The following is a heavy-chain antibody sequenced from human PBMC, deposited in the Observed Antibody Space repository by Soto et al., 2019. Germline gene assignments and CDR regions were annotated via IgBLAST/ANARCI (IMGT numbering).Heavy chain of an antibody. CDR1: GFTFSSYS. CDR3: VRDPHALDY. CDR2: IRSSGSPI. V-gene: IGHV3-48*01. J-gene: IGHJ4*02. D-gene: IGHD2-2*01. Sequence: GGSLRLACAASGFTFSSYSMNWVRQAPGKGLEWVSYIRSSGSPIYYADSVKGRFTISRDNAKSSLFLQMNSLRAEDTAVYYCVRDPHALDYWGQGTRVTVSS.